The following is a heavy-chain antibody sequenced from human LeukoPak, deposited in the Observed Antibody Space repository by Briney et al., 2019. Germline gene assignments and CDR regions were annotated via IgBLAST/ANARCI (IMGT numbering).Heavy chain of an antibody. CDR2: ISGSGANT. Sequence: GGSLRLSCAASGFTFSTYAMSWVRQAPGKGLEWVSTISGSGANTYYADSVRGRFTISRDNSKNTLYLHMNSLRAEDTAVYYCAKVLFSRSIVVVPPYYYGMDVWGQGTTVTVSS. J-gene: IGHJ6*02. CDR3: AKVLFSRSIVVVPPYYYGMDV. CDR1: GFTFSTYA. V-gene: IGHV3-23*01. D-gene: IGHD2-2*01.